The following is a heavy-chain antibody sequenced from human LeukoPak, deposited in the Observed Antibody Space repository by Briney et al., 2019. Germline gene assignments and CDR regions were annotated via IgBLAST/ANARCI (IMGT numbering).Heavy chain of an antibody. J-gene: IGHJ4*02. D-gene: IGHD4-17*01. CDR3: ARSRTYGGYGRGLDY. Sequence: TGGSLRLSCAASGFISSSYWMHWVRQPPGKGLVYIACINTDGFSTSYADSVKGRFTISRDNAKNTLYLQMNSLRAEDTAVYYCARSRTYGGYGRGLDYWGQGTLVTVSS. CDR1: GFISSSYW. CDR2: INTDGFST. V-gene: IGHV3-74*01.